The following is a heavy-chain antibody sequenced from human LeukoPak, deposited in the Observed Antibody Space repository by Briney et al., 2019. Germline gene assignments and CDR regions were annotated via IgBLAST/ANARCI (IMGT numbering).Heavy chain of an antibody. J-gene: IGHJ4*02. CDR1: GGTFSSYA. Sequence: ASVKVSCKASGGTFSSYAISWVRQAPGQGLEWMGGIIPIVGTANCAQKFQGRVTITADESTSTAYMELSSLRSEDTAVYYCARFRGSPPCYYFDYWGQGTLVTVSS. CDR3: ARFRGSPPCYYFDY. CDR2: IIPIVGTA. D-gene: IGHD3-16*01. V-gene: IGHV1-69*01.